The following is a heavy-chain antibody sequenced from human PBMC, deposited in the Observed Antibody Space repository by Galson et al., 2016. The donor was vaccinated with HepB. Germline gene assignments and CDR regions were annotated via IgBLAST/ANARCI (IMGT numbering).Heavy chain of an antibody. CDR2: IRSKPNTYAT. J-gene: IGHJ4*02. CDR1: GFTFSGSA. D-gene: IGHD5-18*01. Sequence: SLRLSCAASGFTFSGSAMHWVRQASGKGLEWVGRIRSKPNTYATAYAVSVKGRFTISRDDSKNTAYLQMNSLKTEDTAVYYCTRGYSWYSNQPFDYWGQGTLVTVSS. V-gene: IGHV3-73*01. CDR3: TRGYSWYSNQPFDY.